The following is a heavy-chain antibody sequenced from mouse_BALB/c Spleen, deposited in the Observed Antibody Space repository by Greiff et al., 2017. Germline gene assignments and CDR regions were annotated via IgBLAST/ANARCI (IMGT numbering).Heavy chain of an antibody. D-gene: IGHD1-2*01. V-gene: IGHV1-4*01. Sequence: QVQLQQSGAELARPGASVKMSCKASGYTFTSYTMHWVKQRPGQGLEWIGYINPSSGYTNYNQKFKDKATLTADKSSSTAYMQLSSLTSQDSAVYYCARSDYGYWFAYWGQGTLVTVSA. CDR2: INPSSGYT. CDR3: ARSDYGYWFAY. CDR1: GYTFTSYT. J-gene: IGHJ3*01.